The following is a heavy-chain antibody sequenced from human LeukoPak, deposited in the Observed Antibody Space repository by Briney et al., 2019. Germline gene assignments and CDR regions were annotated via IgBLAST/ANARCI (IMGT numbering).Heavy chain of an antibody. CDR3: ARDREYGYGYVY. CDR2: IYSGGST. Sequence: GGSLRLSCAASGFTVSSNYMSWVRQAPGKGLEWVSVIYSGGSTYYADSVKGRFTISRDNSKNTLYLQMNSLRAEDTAVYYCARDREYGYGYVYWGQGTLVTVSS. V-gene: IGHV3-53*01. D-gene: IGHD5-18*01. J-gene: IGHJ4*02. CDR1: GFTVSSNY.